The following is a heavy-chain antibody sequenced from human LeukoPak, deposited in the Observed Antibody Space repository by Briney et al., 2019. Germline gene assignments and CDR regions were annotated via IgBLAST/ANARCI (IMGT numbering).Heavy chain of an antibody. D-gene: IGHD3-10*01. CDR2: FSGSGGTT. V-gene: IGHV3-23*01. J-gene: IGHJ4*02. CDR3: AKHRNFGELSPFDS. CDR1: GFTFSSYS. Sequence: PGGSLGLSCAASGFTFSSYSMGWVCQAPGKGLEWVSTFSGSGGTTYYADSVKGRFTVSRDNSKNTLYLQMNSLRTEDTAIYYCAKHRNFGELSPFDSWGQGTLVTVSS.